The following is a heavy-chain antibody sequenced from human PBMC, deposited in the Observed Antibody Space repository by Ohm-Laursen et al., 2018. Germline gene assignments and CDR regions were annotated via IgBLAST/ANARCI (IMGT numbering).Heavy chain of an antibody. CDR2: INHSGST. Sequence: GTLSLTCAVYGGSFSGYYWSWIRQPPGKGLEWIGEINHSGSTNYNPSLKSRVTISVDTSKNQFSLKLTSVTAADTAVYYCARVRSSTGWYFDPWGRGALVTVSS. CDR3: ARVRSSTGWYFDP. J-gene: IGHJ2*01. D-gene: IGHD6-6*01. CDR1: GGSFSGYY. V-gene: IGHV4-34*01.